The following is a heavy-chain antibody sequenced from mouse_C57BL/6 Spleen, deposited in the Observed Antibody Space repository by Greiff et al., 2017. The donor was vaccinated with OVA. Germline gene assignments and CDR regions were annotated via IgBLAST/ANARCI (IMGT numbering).Heavy chain of an antibody. J-gene: IGHJ3*01. CDR1: GYTFTSYW. CDR2: IYPGSGST. D-gene: IGHD2-2*01. CDR3: ARNLVTTVPFAY. Sequence: QVQLQQPGAELVKPGASVTMSCKASGYTFTSYWITWVKQRPGQGLEWIGDIYPGSGSTNYNEKFKSKATLTVDTSSSTASMQLSSLTSEDSAVYYCARNLVTTVPFAYWGQGTLVTVSA. V-gene: IGHV1-55*01.